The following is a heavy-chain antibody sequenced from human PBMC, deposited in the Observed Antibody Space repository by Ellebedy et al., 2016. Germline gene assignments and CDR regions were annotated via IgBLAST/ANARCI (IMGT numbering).Heavy chain of an antibody. CDR3: ARGYCSGGRCYAYGMDV. CDR2: VYSSGTT. V-gene: IGHV4-39*07. D-gene: IGHD2-15*01. Sequence: SETLSLTXNVSGGSISSISHFWGWIRQPPGVGLEWIASVYSSGTTKYNPSLKSRVTISLDRSNNQFSLKLTSVTAADTAVYYCARGYCSGGRCYAYGMDVWGQGTTVTVSS. J-gene: IGHJ6*02. CDR1: GGSISSISHF.